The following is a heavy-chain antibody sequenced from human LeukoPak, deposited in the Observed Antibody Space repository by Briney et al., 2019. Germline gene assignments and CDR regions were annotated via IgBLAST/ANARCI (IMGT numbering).Heavy chain of an antibody. CDR3: ARGEPWNPIRRIAIFAPDY. D-gene: IGHD3-3*01. V-gene: IGHV1-18*01. Sequence: GASVKVSCKASGYTFTSYGISWVRQAPGQGLEWMGWISAYNGNTNYAQKLQGRVTMTTDTSTSTAYMELRSLRSDDTAVYYCARGEPWNPIRRIAIFAPDYWGQGTLVTVSS. CDR1: GYTFTSYG. CDR2: ISAYNGNT. J-gene: IGHJ4*02.